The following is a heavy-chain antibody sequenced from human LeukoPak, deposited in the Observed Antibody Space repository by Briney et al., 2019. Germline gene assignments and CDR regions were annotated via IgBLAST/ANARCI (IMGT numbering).Heavy chain of an antibody. CDR1: GFTFSSYW. Sequence: GGSLRLSCAASGFTFSSYWMSWVRQAPGKGLEWVANIKQDRSEKYYVDSVKGRFTISRDNAKNSLYLQLNSLRAEDTAVYYCARPPYYYDSSGYFYYFDYWGQGTLVTVSS. D-gene: IGHD3-22*01. CDR2: IKQDRSEK. CDR3: ARPPYYYDSSGYFYYFDY. V-gene: IGHV3-7*03. J-gene: IGHJ4*02.